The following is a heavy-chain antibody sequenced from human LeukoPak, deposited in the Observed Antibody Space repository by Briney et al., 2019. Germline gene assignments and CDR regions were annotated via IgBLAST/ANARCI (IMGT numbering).Heavy chain of an antibody. V-gene: IGHV3-30*04. CDR3: AREFRVVAAAGTPNYFDY. CDR2: ISYDGSNK. D-gene: IGHD6-13*01. CDR1: GFTFSTYV. J-gene: IGHJ4*02. Sequence: PGGSLRLSCAASGFTFSTYVMHWVRQAPGKGLEWVAVISYDGSNKYYADSVKGRFSISRDNSKNTLYLQMNSLRTEDTAVYYCAREFRVVAAAGTPNYFDYWGQGTLVTVSS.